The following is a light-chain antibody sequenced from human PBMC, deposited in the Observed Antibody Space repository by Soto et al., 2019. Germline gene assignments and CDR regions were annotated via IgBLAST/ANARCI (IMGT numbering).Light chain of an antibody. CDR3: QQYYSTTLT. CDR2: WAS. V-gene: IGKV4-1*01. CDR1: QSVLYSSNNKNY. Sequence: DIVMTQSPDSLAVSLGERATINCKSSQSVLYSSNNKNYLAWYQQKPGQPPKLLIYWASTRESGVPDRFSGRGSGTDFTLTISSLQAEDVAVYDCQQYYSTTLTFGGGTKVEIK. J-gene: IGKJ4*01.